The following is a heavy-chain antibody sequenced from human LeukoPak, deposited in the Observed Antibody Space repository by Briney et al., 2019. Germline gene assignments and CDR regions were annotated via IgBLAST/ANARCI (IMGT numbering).Heavy chain of an antibody. CDR1: GFTFSSYW. V-gene: IGHV3-7*01. D-gene: IGHD2-8*01. Sequence: GGSLRLSCAASGFTFSSYWMSWVRQAPGKGLEWVANIKQDGSEKYYVDSVKGRFTISRDNAKNSLYLQMNSLRAEDTAVYYCARERDDIVLMVYASNWFDPWGQGALVTVSS. CDR3: ARERDDIVLMVYASNWFDP. J-gene: IGHJ5*02. CDR2: IKQDGSEK.